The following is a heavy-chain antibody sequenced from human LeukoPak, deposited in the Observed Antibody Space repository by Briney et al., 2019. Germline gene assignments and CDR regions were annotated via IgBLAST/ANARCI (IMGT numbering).Heavy chain of an antibody. CDR2: IIPIFGTA. D-gene: IGHD5-12*01. CDR3: ASDSSGYDLGDYYYYMDV. V-gene: IGHV1-69*06. Sequence: ASVKVSCKASGGTFSSYAISWVRQAPGQGLEWMGGIIPIFGTANYAQKFQGRVTITADKSTSTAYMELSSLRSEDTAVYYCASDSSGYDLGDYYYYMDVWGKGTTVTVSS. CDR1: GGTFSSYA. J-gene: IGHJ6*03.